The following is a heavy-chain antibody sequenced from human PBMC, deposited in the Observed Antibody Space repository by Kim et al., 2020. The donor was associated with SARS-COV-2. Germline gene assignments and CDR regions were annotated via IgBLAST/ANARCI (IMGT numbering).Heavy chain of an antibody. Sequence: SETLSLTCTVSGDSISSSSSYWGWIRQPPGKGLEWTESISDSGSTFNNPSLKSRVTISVVRSKNQFSLKLSSVTAADTAVYYCARHVPNSSGRFDYWGQG. D-gene: IGHD6-19*01. V-gene: IGHV4-39*01. CDR2: ISDSGST. J-gene: IGHJ4*02. CDR1: GDSISSSSSY. CDR3: ARHVPNSSGRFDY.